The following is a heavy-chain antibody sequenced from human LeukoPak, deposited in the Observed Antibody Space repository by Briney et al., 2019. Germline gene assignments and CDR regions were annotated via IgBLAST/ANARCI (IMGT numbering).Heavy chain of an antibody. CDR3: ARGLRGRSGYYFDS. CDR2: IYYSGST. J-gene: IGHJ4*02. V-gene: IGHV4-30-4*01. Sequence: SQTQSLTCTVSIDSISSGDYYWNWIRQPPGKGLEWIGYIYYSGSTYYNPSLRSRITISVDTSTTQFSLRLTSVTAADTAVYYCARGLRGRSGYYFDSWGQGTLVTVSP. CDR1: IDSISSGDYY.